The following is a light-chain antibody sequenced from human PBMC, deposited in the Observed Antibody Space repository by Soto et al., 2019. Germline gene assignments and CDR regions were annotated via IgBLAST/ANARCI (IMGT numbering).Light chain of an antibody. CDR3: QQYNNWPRP. CDR1: QSVSSN. J-gene: IGKJ1*01. V-gene: IGKV3-15*01. CDR2: GAS. Sequence: EILMTQTKATLSVSPGERATLSCRASQSVSSNLAWYQQKPGQAPRLLIYGASTRATGFPSRFSGSGSGTEFTLTISSLQSEDFAVYYCQQYNNWPRPFGQGSKADVK.